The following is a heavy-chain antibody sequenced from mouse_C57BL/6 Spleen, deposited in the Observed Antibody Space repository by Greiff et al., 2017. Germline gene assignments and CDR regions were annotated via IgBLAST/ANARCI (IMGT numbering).Heavy chain of an antibody. CDR2: ISSGSSTI. CDR3: ARFAYYSNLDY. CDR1: GFTFSDYG. V-gene: IGHV5-17*01. D-gene: IGHD2-5*01. J-gene: IGHJ2*01. Sequence: EVKVEESGGGLVKPGGSLKLSCAASGFTFSDYGMHWVRQAPEKGLEWVAYISSGSSTIYYADTVKGRFTISRDNAKNTLFLQMTSLRSEDTAMYYCARFAYYSNLDYWGQGTTLTVSS.